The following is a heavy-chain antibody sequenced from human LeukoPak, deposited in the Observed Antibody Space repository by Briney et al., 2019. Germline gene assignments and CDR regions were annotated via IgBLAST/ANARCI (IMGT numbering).Heavy chain of an antibody. CDR3: ARELLWFGESNFDY. V-gene: IGHV1-8*03. D-gene: IGHD3-10*01. Sequence: PGASVKVSCKASGYTFTSYDINWVRQATGQGLEWMGWMNPNSGNTGYAQKFQGRVTITRNTPISTAYMELSSLRSEDTAVYYCARELLWFGESNFDYWGQGTLVTVSS. CDR1: GYTFTSYD. J-gene: IGHJ4*02. CDR2: MNPNSGNT.